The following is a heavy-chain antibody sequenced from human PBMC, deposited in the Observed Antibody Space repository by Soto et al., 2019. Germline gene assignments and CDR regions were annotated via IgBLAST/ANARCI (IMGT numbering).Heavy chain of an antibody. J-gene: IGHJ6*02. Sequence: RGESLKISCKGSGYSLSNYWIGWVRQMPGKGLEWMGIIYPGDSDTKYSPSFQGQVTISADKSISTAADTAVYYCARVQEAGTLIYYYGLDVWGQGTTVTVSS. CDR2: IYPGDSDT. V-gene: IGHV5-51*01. D-gene: IGHD6-19*01. CDR1: GYSLSNYW. CDR3: IYYYGLDV.